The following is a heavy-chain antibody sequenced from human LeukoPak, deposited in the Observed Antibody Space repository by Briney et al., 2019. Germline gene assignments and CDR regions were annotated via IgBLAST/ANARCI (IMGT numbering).Heavy chain of an antibody. CDR3: ASTKEAAEDLPFDY. D-gene: IGHD6-13*01. CDR2: INPNSGGT. Sequence: ASEKVSCKASGYTFTGYYMHWVRQAPGQGLEWMGWINPNSGGTNYAQKFQGRVTMTRDTSTSTVYMELSSLRSEDTAVYYCASTKEAAEDLPFDYWGQGTLVTVSS. V-gene: IGHV1-2*02. CDR1: GYTFTGYY. J-gene: IGHJ4*02.